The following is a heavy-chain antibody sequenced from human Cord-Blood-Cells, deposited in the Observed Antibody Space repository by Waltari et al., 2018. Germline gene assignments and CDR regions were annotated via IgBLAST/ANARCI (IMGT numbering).Heavy chain of an antibody. CDR1: GYTLTELS. V-gene: IGHV1-24*01. D-gene: IGHD3-16*02. Sequence: QVQLVQSGAEVKKPGASAKVSCKVSGYTLTELSMHWVRQAAGKGLEWMGGFDAEDGETIYAQKFQGRVTMTEDTSTDTAYLEMSSLRSEDTAVYYCATLPSQNIVIHGNFDYWGQGTLVTISS. CDR2: FDAEDGET. CDR3: ATLPSQNIVIHGNFDY. J-gene: IGHJ4*02.